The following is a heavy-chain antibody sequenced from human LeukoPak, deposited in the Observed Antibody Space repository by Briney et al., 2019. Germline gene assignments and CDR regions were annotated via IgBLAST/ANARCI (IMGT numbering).Heavy chain of an antibody. V-gene: IGHV4-34*01. CDR1: GGSFSGYY. D-gene: IGHD1-26*01. CDR3: ARAWQSKGGALDY. J-gene: IGHJ4*02. CDR2: INHSGST. Sequence: PSETLSLTCAVYGGSFSGYYWSWIRQPPGKGLEWIGEINHSGSTNYNPSLKSRVTISVDTSKNQFSLKLSSVTAADTAVYYCARAWQSKGGALDYWGQGTLVTVSS.